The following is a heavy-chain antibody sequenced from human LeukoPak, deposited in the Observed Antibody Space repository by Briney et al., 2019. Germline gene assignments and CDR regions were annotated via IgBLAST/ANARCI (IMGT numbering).Heavy chain of an antibody. CDR2: MLYSGST. J-gene: IGHJ4*02. V-gene: IGHV4-59*11. CDR3: ARVGQWQYYFDY. D-gene: IGHD6-19*01. Sequence: KPSETLSLMCTVSGDSFRSHYWSWVRQPPGKALEWIGYMLYSGSTNYNPSLKGRVAISVDTSKNQFSLMLSSVTAADTAIYYCARVGQWQYYFDYWGQGTQVTVSS. CDR1: GDSFRSHY.